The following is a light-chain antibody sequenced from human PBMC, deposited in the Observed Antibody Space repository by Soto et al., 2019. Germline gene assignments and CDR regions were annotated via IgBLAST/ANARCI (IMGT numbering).Light chain of an antibody. CDR1: QSVSSD. Sequence: EIVMTQFPATLSVSPGERATLSCRASQSVSSDLAWYQQKPGQAPRLLIFRASTRATGIPARFSGSGSGTEFTLTISGLQSEDFAVYYCQQYNNWSVFGGGTKVEIK. CDR2: RAS. J-gene: IGKJ4*01. CDR3: QQYNNWSV. V-gene: IGKV3-15*01.